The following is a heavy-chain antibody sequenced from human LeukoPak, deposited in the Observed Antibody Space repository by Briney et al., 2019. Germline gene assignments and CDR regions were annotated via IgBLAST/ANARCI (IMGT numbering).Heavy chain of an antibody. CDR1: GFTFDDYA. D-gene: IGHD3-9*01. CDR2: LSWNIGSI. Sequence: GGSLRLSCAASGFTFDDYAMPWVRQAPGKGLEWVSDLSWNIGSIRYADSVKGRFTISRDNAKNSLYLQMNSLRAEDTALYYCAKASLRYFDWLPRDWGQGTLVTVSS. J-gene: IGHJ4*02. V-gene: IGHV3-9*01. CDR3: AKASLRYFDWLPRD.